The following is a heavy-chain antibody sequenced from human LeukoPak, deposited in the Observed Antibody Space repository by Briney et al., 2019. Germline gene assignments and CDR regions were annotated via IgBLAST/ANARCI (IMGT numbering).Heavy chain of an antibody. CDR2: VYYSGGT. Sequence: PSETLSLTCTVSGGSISTYFWSWIRQPPGKGLEWIGYVYYSGGTNYNPSLKSRVTISVDTSKKQFSLKLSSVTAADTAVHYCARVGTVLDGGYWGQGILVTVSS. J-gene: IGHJ4*02. CDR1: GGSISTYF. D-gene: IGHD1-7*01. V-gene: IGHV4-59*01. CDR3: ARVGTVLDGGY.